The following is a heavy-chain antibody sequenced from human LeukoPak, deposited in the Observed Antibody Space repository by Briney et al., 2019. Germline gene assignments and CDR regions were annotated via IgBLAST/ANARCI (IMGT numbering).Heavy chain of an antibody. CDR1: GYSISSGYY. V-gene: IGHV4-38-2*02. CDR3: ASEGIGYYYMDV. J-gene: IGHJ6*03. Sequence: PSETLSLTCTVSGYSISSGYYWGWIRQPPGKGLEWIGSIYHSGSTYYNPSLKSRVTISVDTSKNQFSLKLSSVTAADTAVYYCASEGIGYYYMDVWGKGTTVTVSS. D-gene: IGHD2-15*01. CDR2: IYHSGST.